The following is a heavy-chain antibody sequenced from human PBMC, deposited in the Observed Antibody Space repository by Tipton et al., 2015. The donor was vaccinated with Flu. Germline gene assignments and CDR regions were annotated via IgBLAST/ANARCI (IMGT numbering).Heavy chain of an antibody. D-gene: IGHD6-13*01. CDR3: ARVYPCSSCLSDYMDV. CDR1: GFTFSSYW. V-gene: IGHV3-7*01. J-gene: IGHJ6*03. Sequence: SLRLSCAASGFTFSSYWMSWVRQAPGKGLEWVANIKQDGSEKYYVDSVKGRFTISRDNAKNSLYLQMNSLRAEDTAVYYCARVYPCSSCLSDYMDVWGKGTTVTVSS. CDR2: IKQDGSEK.